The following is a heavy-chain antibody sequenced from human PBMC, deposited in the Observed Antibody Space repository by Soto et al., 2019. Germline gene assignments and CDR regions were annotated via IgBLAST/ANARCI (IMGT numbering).Heavy chain of an antibody. D-gene: IGHD2-21*02. CDR3: ARVYCGGDCYYYYYGMDV. CDR2: IYYSGST. CDR1: GGSISSGDYY. Sequence: SETLSLTCTVSGGSISSGDYYWSWIRHPPGKGLEWIGYIYYSGSTYYNPSLKSRVTISVDTSKNQFSLKLSSVTAADTAVYYCARVYCGGDCYYYYYGMDVWGQGTTVTVSS. V-gene: IGHV4-30-4*01. J-gene: IGHJ6*02.